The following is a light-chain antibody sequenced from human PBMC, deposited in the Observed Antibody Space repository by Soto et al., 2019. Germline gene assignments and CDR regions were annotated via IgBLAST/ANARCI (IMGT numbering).Light chain of an antibody. CDR3: SSYTSSSSYV. CDR1: SSDVGSYHY. Sequence: QAVVTQPASVSGSPGQSITISCTGTSSDVGSYHYVSWYQQHPGKAPKLMIYDVTNRPSGVSNRFSGSKSGNTASLTISGLQAEDEADYYCSSYTSSSSYVFGTGTKLTVL. V-gene: IGLV2-14*01. CDR2: DVT. J-gene: IGLJ1*01.